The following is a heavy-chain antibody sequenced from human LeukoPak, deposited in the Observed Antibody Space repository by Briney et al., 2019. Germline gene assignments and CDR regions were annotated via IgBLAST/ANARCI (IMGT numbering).Heavy chain of an antibody. CDR3: ARNHYGENDN. V-gene: IGHV4-59*08. D-gene: IGHD3-16*01. CDR1: GGSISSYY. J-gene: IGHJ4*02. Sequence: SETLSFTCTVSGGSISSYYWSWIRQPPGKGLEWVGYIYYSGSTNYNPSLKSRVTISVDTSKNQFSLKLSSVTAADTAVYYCARNHYGENDNWGQGTLVTVSS. CDR2: IYYSGST.